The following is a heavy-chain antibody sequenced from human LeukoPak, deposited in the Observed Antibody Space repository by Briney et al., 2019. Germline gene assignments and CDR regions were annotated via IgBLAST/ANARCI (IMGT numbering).Heavy chain of an antibody. D-gene: IGHD3-3*02. CDR3: ARGDIFGVVANWFDP. Sequence: SETLSLTCTVSGGSISPDYWGWIRQPPGKGLEWIGYIYYTGTTNYNPSLKSRVTMSVDTSKNQFSLKLSSVTAADTAVYYCARGDIFGVVANWFDPWGQGTLVTVSS. V-gene: IGHV4-59*12. J-gene: IGHJ5*02. CDR2: IYYTGTT. CDR1: GGSISPDY.